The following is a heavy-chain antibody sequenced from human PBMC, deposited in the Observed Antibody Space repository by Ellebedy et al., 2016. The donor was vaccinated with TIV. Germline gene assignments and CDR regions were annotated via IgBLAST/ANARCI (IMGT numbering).Heavy chain of an antibody. CDR2: IYWNDDK. D-gene: IGHD1-7*01. V-gene: IGHV2-5*01. CDR1: GFSLSTSGVG. J-gene: IGHJ4*02. Sequence: SGPTLVKPTQTLTLTCTFSGFSLSTSGVGVGWIRQPPGKALEWLALIYWNDDKRYSPSLKSRLTITKDTSKNQVVLTMTNMDPVDTATYYCAHRRETGTTGDFIDYWGQGTLVTVSS. CDR3: AHRRETGTTGDFIDY.